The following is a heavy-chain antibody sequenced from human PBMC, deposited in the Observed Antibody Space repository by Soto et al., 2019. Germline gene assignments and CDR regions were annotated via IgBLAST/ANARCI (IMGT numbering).Heavy chain of an antibody. V-gene: IGHV2-5*02. D-gene: IGHD2-21*02. J-gene: IGHJ4*02. CDR1: GFSLSTSGVG. CDR3: AHRRVCCGDCPGFDY. CDR2: IYWDDDK. Sequence: QITLKESGPTLVKPTQTLTLTCTFSGFSLSTSGVGVGWIRQPPGKALEWLALIYWDDDKRYSPSLKSRVTVAKDTSKIQVVLTMTNTDPLDTTTYYCAHRRVCCGDCPGFDYWGEGILVTVSS.